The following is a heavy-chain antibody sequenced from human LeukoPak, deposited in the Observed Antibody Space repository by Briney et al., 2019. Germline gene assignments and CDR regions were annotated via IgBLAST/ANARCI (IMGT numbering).Heavy chain of an antibody. V-gene: IGHV1-3*01. CDR3: ARDRPTMMVRGVIITRFDP. Sequence: ASVKVSCKASGYTFTSYAMHWVRQAPGQRLEWMGWINAGNGNTKYSQEFQGRVTITRDTSASTAYMELSSLRSDDTAVYYCARDRPTMMVRGVIITRFDPWGQGTLVTVSS. D-gene: IGHD3-10*01. CDR2: INAGNGNT. CDR1: GYTFTSYA. J-gene: IGHJ5*02.